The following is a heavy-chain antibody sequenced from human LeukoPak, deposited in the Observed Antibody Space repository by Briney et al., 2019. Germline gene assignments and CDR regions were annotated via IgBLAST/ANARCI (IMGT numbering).Heavy chain of an antibody. Sequence: GGSLRPSCAASGFTVSSNYMSWVRQAPGKGLEWVSVIYSGGSTYYADSVKGRFTISRDNSKNTLYLQMNSLRAEDTAVYYCARGPHRRNWFDPWGQGTLVTVSS. V-gene: IGHV3-66*02. CDR2: IYSGGST. J-gene: IGHJ5*02. CDR3: ARGPHRRNWFDP. CDR1: GFTVSSNY.